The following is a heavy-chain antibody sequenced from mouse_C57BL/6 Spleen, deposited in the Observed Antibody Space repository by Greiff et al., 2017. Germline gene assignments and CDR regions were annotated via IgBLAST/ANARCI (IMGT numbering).Heavy chain of an antibody. J-gene: IGHJ4*01. D-gene: IGHD1-1*01. V-gene: IGHV1-7*01. CDR2: INPSSGYT. CDR3: ARFDTTKGAMGD. Sequence: QVQLQQSGAELVKPGASVKLSCTASGYTFTSYWMHWVKQRPGQGLEWIGYINPSSGYTKYNQKFKDKATLTADKSSSTAYMQLSSLTYEDSAVYYCARFDTTKGAMGDWGQGTSVTVAS. CDR1: GYTFTSYW.